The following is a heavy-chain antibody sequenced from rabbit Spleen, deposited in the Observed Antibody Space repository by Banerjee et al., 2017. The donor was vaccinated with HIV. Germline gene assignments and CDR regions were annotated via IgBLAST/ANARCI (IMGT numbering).Heavy chain of an antibody. V-gene: IGHV1S45*01. CDR3: ARDSGSSFSSYGMDL. J-gene: IGHJ6*01. Sequence: QEQLVESRGGLVKPGASLTLTCKASGFSFTNKYVMCWVRQAPGKGLEWISCIAGSSSGFTYSATWAKGRFTISKTSSTTVTLQMTSLTAADAATYFCARDSGSSFSSYGMDLWGQGTLVTVS. CDR2: IAGSSSGFT. CDR1: GFSFTNKYV. D-gene: IGHD8-1*01.